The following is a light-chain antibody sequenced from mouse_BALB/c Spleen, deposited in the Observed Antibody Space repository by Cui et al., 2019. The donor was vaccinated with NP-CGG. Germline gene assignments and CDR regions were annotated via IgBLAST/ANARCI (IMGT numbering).Light chain of an antibody. CDR1: TGAVTTSNY. V-gene: IGLV1*01. Sequence: QAVVTQESALPPSPGETVTLTLRSSTGAVTTSNYANWVQERPDHLFTGLIGGTNNRAPGVPARFSGSLIGDKAALTITGAQTEDEAIYFCALWYSNHWVFGGGTKLTVL. J-gene: IGLJ1*01. CDR3: ALWYSNHWV. CDR2: GTN.